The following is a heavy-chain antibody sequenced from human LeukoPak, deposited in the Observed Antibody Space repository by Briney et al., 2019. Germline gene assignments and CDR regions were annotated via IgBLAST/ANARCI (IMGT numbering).Heavy chain of an antibody. Sequence: ASVKVSCKASGYTFTSYGISWVRQAPGQGLEWMGWISAYNGNTNYAQKLQGRVTMTTDTSTSTAYMELRSLRSDDTAVYYCARDMRFIAVAGYEYDYYYYGMDVWGKGTTVTVSS. CDR2: ISAYNGNT. D-gene: IGHD6-19*01. CDR3: ARDMRFIAVAGYEYDYYYYGMDV. J-gene: IGHJ6*04. CDR1: GYTFTSYG. V-gene: IGHV1-18*04.